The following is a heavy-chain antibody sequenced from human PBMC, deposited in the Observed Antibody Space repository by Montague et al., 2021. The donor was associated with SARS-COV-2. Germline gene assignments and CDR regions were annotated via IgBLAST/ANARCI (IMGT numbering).Heavy chain of an antibody. Sequence: SETLSLTCTVSGGSISSSNYYWDWIRQPPGKGLEWIGSIYDSGSTYYNPSLKSRVTISVDTSKNHFSLKLSSVTATDTAVYYCARRARKLLPVTTTIGGFDIWGQGTMVTVSS. CDR1: GGSISSSNYY. J-gene: IGHJ3*02. CDR3: ARRARKLLPVTTTIGGFDI. CDR2: IYDSGST. V-gene: IGHV4-39*02. D-gene: IGHD4-17*01.